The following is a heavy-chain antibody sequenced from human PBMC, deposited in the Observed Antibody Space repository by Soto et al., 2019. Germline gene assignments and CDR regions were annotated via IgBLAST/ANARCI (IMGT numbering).Heavy chain of an antibody. D-gene: IGHD6-19*01. CDR3: ATVPSSSGPT. CDR2: IKPKSEGETA. CDR1: RFNFSAAW. J-gene: IGHJ4*02. V-gene: IGHV3-15*07. Sequence: EMQLVQSGGGLVKPGGSLRLSCVASRFNFSAAWLNWIRQAPGKGLEWVGRIKPKSEGETADYTAPVRGRFTISRDDSQNSLHLQMDSLKTEDTAVYYCATVPSSSGPTWGLGVLVTVSS.